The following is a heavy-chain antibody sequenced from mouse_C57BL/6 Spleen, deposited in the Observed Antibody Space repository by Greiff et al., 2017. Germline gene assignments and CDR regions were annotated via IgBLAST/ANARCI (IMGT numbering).Heavy chain of an antibody. CDR3: ARDQLWYAY. V-gene: IGHV5-4*01. CDR2: ISDGGSYT. D-gene: IGHD3-3*01. Sequence: EVKVVESGGGLVKPGGSLKLSCAASGFTFSSYAMSWVRQTPEKRLEWVATISDGGSYTYYPDNVKGRFTISRDNAKNNLYLQMSHLKSEDTAMYYCARDQLWYAYWGQGTLVTVSA. J-gene: IGHJ3*01. CDR1: GFTFSSYA.